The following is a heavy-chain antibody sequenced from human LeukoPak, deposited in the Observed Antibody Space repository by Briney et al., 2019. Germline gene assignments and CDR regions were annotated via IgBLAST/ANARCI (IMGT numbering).Heavy chain of an antibody. Sequence: ASVKVSCKASGGTFSSYAISWVRQAPGQGLEWMGGIIPIFGTANYAQKFQGRVTITADESTSTAYMELSSLRSEDTVVYYCARGGSGPYVGLFDVWGQGTTVTVSS. D-gene: IGHD4-23*01. CDR1: GGTFSSYA. CDR3: ARGGSGPYVGLFDV. J-gene: IGHJ6*02. CDR2: IIPIFGTA. V-gene: IGHV1-69*01.